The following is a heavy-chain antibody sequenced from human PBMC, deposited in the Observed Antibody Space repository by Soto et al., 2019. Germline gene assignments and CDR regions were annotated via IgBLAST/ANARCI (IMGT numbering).Heavy chain of an antibody. J-gene: IGHJ6*02. CDR2: IYHSGST. Sequence: QLQLQESGSGLVKPSQTLSLTCAVSGGSISSGGYSWSWIRQPPGKGLEWSGYIYHSGSTYYNPSLKSRVTIAVDRSKNQFSLKLSSVTAAETAVYYCARGRTKDYYYGMDVWGQGPTVTVSS. D-gene: IGHD2-8*01. V-gene: IGHV4-30-2*01. CDR1: GGSISSGGYS. CDR3: ARGRTKDYYYGMDV.